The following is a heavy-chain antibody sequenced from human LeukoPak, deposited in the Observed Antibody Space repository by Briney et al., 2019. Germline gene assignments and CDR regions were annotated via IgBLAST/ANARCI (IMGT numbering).Heavy chain of an antibody. CDR2: ITGDGSGA. CDR3: ARFAVTTAGDY. V-gene: IGHV3-74*01. J-gene: IGHJ4*02. CDR1: GFTFSSYW. Sequence: GGSLRLSCAASGFTFSSYWMHWVRQAPGKGLVWVSRITGDGSGANYADSVKGRFTISRDNAKNTLYLQMNSLRAEDTAVYYCARFAVTTAGDYWGQGALVTVSS. D-gene: IGHD1-1*01.